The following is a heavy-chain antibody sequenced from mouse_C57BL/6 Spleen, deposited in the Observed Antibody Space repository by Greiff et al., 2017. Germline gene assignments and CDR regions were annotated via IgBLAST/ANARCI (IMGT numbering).Heavy chain of an antibody. CDR1: GYSITSGYY. D-gene: IGHD2-4*01. J-gene: IGHJ4*01. CDR3: ASLITTRYYAMDY. Sequence: EVQVVESGPGLVKPSQSLSLTCSVTGYSITSGYYWNWIRQFPGNKLEWMGYISYDGSNNYNPSLKNRISITRDTSKNQFFLKLNSVTTEDTATYYCASLITTRYYAMDYWGQGTSVTVSS. CDR2: ISYDGSN. V-gene: IGHV3-6*01.